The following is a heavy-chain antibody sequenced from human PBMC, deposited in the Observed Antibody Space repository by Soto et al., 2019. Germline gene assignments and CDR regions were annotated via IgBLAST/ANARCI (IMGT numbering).Heavy chain of an antibody. CDR1: GGSIRSGGYY. V-gene: IGHV4-31*03. CDR3: ARGVLI. Sequence: QVQLQESGPGLVKPSQTLSLTCTVSGGSIRSGGYYWSWIRQHPGKGLEWIGYISYTGYTYYNPSLKSRTVISVDTSTNQFSLKLSSVTAADRAVYYCARGVLIWGQGTMVSVSS. CDR2: ISYTGYT. J-gene: IGHJ3*02.